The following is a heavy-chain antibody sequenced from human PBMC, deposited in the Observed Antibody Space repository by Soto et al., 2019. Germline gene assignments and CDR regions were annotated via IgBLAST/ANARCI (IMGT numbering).Heavy chain of an antibody. J-gene: IGHJ5*02. D-gene: IGHD3-10*01. V-gene: IGHV1-69*08. Sequence: QVQLVQSGAEVKKPGSSVKVSCKASGGTFSSYTISWVRQAPGQGLEWMGRIIPILGIANYAQKFQGRVTVPTDNSPSTTDRGLSSLTSEDTAVYYCARDREDMVRDWRWFDPWGQGTLVTVSS. CDR2: IIPILGIA. CDR3: ARDREDMVRDWRWFDP. CDR1: GGTFSSYT.